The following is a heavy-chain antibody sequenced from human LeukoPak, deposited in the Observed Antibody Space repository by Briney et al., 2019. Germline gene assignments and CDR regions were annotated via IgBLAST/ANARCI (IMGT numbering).Heavy chain of an antibody. CDR1: GFTFSSYA. V-gene: IGHV3-30-3*01. Sequence: GRSLRLSCAASGFTFSSYAMHWVRQAPGKGLEWVAVISYDRSNKYYADSVKGRFTISRDNSKNTLYLQMNSLRAEDTAVYYCARDSAAVAGPYSTYYYGMDVWGQGTTVTVSS. CDR2: ISYDRSNK. J-gene: IGHJ6*02. D-gene: IGHD6-19*01. CDR3: ARDSAAVAGPYSTYYYGMDV.